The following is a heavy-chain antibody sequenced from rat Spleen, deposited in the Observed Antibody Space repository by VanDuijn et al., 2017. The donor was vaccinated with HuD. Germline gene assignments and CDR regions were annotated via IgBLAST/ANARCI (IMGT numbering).Heavy chain of an antibody. CDR1: GFTFSNYG. Sequence: EVQLVESGGGLVQPGRSLKLSCAASGFTFSNYGMAWVRQAPTKGLEWVATISYDGSSTYYRDSVKGRFTISRDNAKSTLYLQMDSLRSEDTATYYCARQDYGGYWFAYWGQGTLVTVSS. CDR3: ARQDYGGYWFAY. D-gene: IGHD1-11*01. J-gene: IGHJ3*01. CDR2: ISYDGSST. V-gene: IGHV5-29*01.